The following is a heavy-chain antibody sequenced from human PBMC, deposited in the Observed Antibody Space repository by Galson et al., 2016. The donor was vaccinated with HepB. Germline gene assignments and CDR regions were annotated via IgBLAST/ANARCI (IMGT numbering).Heavy chain of an antibody. D-gene: IGHD5-18*01. CDR3: ATDSRPDV. CDR1: GSSFRTYS. Sequence: SLRLSCAAPGSSFRTYSMNWVRQAPGKGLEWISYISWTSGTIYYADSVKGRFTISRDNAKDSLYLQMNALRDEDTAVYYCATDSRPDVWGQGTMVTVSS. CDR2: ISWTSGTI. J-gene: IGHJ6*02. V-gene: IGHV3-48*02.